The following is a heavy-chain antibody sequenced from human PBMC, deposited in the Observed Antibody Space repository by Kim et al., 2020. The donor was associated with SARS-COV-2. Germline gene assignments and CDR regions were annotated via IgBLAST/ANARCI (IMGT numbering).Heavy chain of an antibody. CDR2: INAGNGNT. D-gene: IGHD3-3*01. CDR3: AREGKGVDFWSGYKNYYYYGMDV. J-gene: IGHJ6*02. CDR1: GYTFTSYA. Sequence: ASVKVSCKASGYTFTSYAMHWVRQAPGQRLEWMGWINAGNGNTKYSQKFQGRVTITRDTSASTAYMELSSLRSEDTAVYYCAREGKGVDFWSGYKNYYYYGMDVWGQGTTVTVSS. V-gene: IGHV1-3*01.